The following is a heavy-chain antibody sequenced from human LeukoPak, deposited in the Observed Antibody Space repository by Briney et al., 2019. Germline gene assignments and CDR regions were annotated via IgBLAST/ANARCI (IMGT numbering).Heavy chain of an antibody. CDR3: AREERYSSSWYDHLGFDI. Sequence: GGSLRLSCAASGFIFSTYNMNWVRQAPGKGLEWVSSISRSSSTIYYADSVKGRFTISRDNAKNSLYLQMNSLRAEDTAVYYCAREERYSSSWYDHLGFDIWGQGTMVTVSS. CDR1: GFIFSTYN. CDR2: ISRSSSTI. D-gene: IGHD6-13*01. V-gene: IGHV3-48*01. J-gene: IGHJ3*02.